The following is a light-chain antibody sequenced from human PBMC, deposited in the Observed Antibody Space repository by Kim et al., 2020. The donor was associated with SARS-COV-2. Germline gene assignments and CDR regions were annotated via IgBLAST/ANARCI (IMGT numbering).Light chain of an antibody. J-gene: IGLJ3*02. CDR2: DVS. CDR1: SSYVGGYNS. CDR3: SSYTISSNWV. Sequence: GQSITISVTGTSSYVGGYNSVSWDQQHPGKAPNLRIYDVSNRPSGVSIRFSGSKSGNSASMTISGLQAEDEADYYCSSYTISSNWVFGGGTQLTVL. V-gene: IGLV2-14*03.